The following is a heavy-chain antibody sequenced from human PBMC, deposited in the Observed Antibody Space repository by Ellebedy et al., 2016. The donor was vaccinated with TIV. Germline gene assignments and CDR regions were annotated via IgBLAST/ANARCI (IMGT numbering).Heavy chain of an antibody. CDR1: RGTFSSYA. CDR2: IIPILGIA. J-gene: IGHJ4*02. CDR3: AREFHHDTADHYPLGEFDQ. Sequence: AASVKVSCKASRGTFSSYAITWVRQAPGQGLEWMGRIIPILGIANYAQKFQGRVTMTTDTSTRTVYMELRSLTSDDTAVYYCAREFHHDTADHYPLGEFDQWGQGTLVTVSS. V-gene: IGHV1-69*04. D-gene: IGHD5-18*01.